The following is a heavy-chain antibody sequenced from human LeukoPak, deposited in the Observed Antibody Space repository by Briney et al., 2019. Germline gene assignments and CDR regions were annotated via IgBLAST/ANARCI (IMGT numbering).Heavy chain of an antibody. CDR1: GYTFTSYA. J-gene: IGHJ6*02. Sequence: GASVKVSCKASGYTFTSYAMNWVRQAPGQGLEWMGWISAYNGNTNYAQKLQGRVTMTTDTSTSTAYMELRSLRSDDTAVYYCARDLKEILTGYYGGMDVWGQGTTVTVSS. CDR3: ARDLKEILTGYYGGMDV. D-gene: IGHD3-9*01. CDR2: ISAYNGNT. V-gene: IGHV1-18*01.